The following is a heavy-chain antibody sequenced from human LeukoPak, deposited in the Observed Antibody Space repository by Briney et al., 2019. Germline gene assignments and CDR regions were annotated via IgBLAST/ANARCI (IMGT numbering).Heavy chain of an antibody. CDR3: ARDKTRSGSRIYYYYGMDV. J-gene: IGHJ6*02. CDR2: ISGSGGST. D-gene: IGHD1-26*01. CDR1: GFTFSSYA. Sequence: QPGGSLRLSCAASGFTFSSYAMSWVRQAPGKGLEWVSAISGSGGSTYYADSVKGRFTISRDNAKNSLYLQMNSLRAEDTAVYYCARDKTRSGSRIYYYYGMDVWGQGTTVTVSS. V-gene: IGHV3-23*01.